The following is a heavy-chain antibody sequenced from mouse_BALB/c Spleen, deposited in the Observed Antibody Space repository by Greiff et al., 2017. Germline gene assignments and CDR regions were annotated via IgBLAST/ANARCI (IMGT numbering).Heavy chain of an antibody. V-gene: IGHV2-9*02. Sequence: VHLVESGPGLVAPSQSLSITCTVSGFSLTSYGVHWVRQPPGKGLEWLGVIWAGGSTNYNSALMSRLSISKDNSKSQVFLKMYSLQTDDTAMYYCANYYGSSSFAYWGQGTLVTVSA. J-gene: IGHJ3*01. CDR2: IWAGGST. CDR1: GFSLTSYG. D-gene: IGHD1-1*01. CDR3: ANYYGSSSFAY.